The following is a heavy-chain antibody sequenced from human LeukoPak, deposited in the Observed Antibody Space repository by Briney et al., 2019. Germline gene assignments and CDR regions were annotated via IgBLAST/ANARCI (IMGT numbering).Heavy chain of an antibody. V-gene: IGHV3-33*01. D-gene: IGHD3-22*01. Sequence: PGGSLTLSCAASGFIFSNYAMHWVRQAPGKGLEWVAVIWHDGRNEYYADSVKGRFTISRDTSKNTLYLQMNSLRVEVTAVYYCARGYYYDFSVTPDYWGQGTLVTVSS. J-gene: IGHJ4*02. CDR1: GFIFSNYA. CDR3: ARGYYYDFSVTPDY. CDR2: IWHDGRNE.